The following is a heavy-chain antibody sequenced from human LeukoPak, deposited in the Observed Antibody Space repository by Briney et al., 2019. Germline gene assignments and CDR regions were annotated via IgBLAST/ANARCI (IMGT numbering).Heavy chain of an antibody. CDR2: IIPIFGTA. J-gene: IGHJ3*02. D-gene: IGHD7-27*01. V-gene: IGHV1-69*13. CDR3: ARTGGNWDDASDI. Sequence: SVKVSCKASGGTFSSYAISWVRQAPGQGLEWMGGIIPIFGTANYAQKFQGRVTITADESTSTAYMELSSLRSEDTAVYYCARTGGNWDDASDIWGQGTMVTVSS. CDR1: GGTFSSYA.